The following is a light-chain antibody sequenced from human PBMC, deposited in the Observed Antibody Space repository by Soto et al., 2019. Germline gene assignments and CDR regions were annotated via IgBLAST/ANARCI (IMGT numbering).Light chain of an antibody. CDR3: QQFNSYPYT. CDR1: QGISTY. V-gene: IGKV1-9*01. Sequence: DIPLTQSPSFLSASVGDRVTITCRASQGISTYLAWYLQKPGKAPQLLIYAASTLQSGVPSRFSGSGSGTEFTLTISSLQPEDCASYYCQQFNSYPYTFGQGTKLEIK. J-gene: IGKJ2*01. CDR2: AAS.